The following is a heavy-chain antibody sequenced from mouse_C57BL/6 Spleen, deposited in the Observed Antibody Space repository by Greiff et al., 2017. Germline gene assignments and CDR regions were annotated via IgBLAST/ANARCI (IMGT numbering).Heavy chain of an antibody. CDR2: ISSGSSTI. CDR3: ARRGYYSGSSPLDY. CDR1: GFTFSDYG. D-gene: IGHD1-1*01. V-gene: IGHV5-17*01. J-gene: IGHJ2*01. Sequence: EVQRVESGGGLVKPGGSLKLSCAASGFTFSDYGMHWVRQAPEKGLEWVAYISSGSSTIYYADTVKGRFTISRDNAKNTLFLQMTSLRSEDTAMYYCARRGYYSGSSPLDYWGQGTTLTVSS.